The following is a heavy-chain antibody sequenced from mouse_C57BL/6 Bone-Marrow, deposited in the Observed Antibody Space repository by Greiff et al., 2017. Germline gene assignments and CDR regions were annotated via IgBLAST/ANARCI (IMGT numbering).Heavy chain of an antibody. J-gene: IGHJ4*01. CDR3: ARKGDLPPHYYAMDY. D-gene: IGHD2-1*01. V-gene: IGHV8-12*01. CDR2: IYWDDDK. CDR1: GFSLSTSGMG. Sequence: QVTLKVSGPGILQSSQTLSLTCSFSGFSLSTSGMGVSWIRQPSGKGLEWLAHIYWDDDKRSNPSLKSRLTISTDTSRNQVFLKITSVDTAATATDFCARKGDLPPHYYAMDYWGQGTSVTVSS.